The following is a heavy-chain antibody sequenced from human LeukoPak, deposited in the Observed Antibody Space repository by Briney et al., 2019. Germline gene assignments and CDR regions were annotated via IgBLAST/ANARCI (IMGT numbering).Heavy chain of an antibody. Sequence: ASVKVSCKASGYTFTSYDINWVRQATGQGLEWMGWMNPNSGNTGYAQKFQGRVTITRNTSISTAYMELSSLRSEDTAVYYCARGESTEGAFDIWGQGTMVTVSS. CDR3: ARGESTEGAFDI. CDR1: GYTFTSYD. J-gene: IGHJ3*02. CDR2: MNPNSGNT. V-gene: IGHV1-8*03.